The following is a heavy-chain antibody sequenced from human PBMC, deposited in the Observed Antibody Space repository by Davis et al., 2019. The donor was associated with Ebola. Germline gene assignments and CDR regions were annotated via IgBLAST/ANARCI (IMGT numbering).Heavy chain of an antibody. Sequence: ASVKVSCKASGYTFTAYSINWVRQAAGHGLEWLGWMDPNSGNTGYAQKFQGRVTMTRSTSISTAYMELRSLRSDDTAVYYCARDLLRDIVVVVAATTPGYWGQGTLVTVSS. J-gene: IGHJ4*02. V-gene: IGHV1-8*02. CDR1: GYTFTAYS. CDR2: MDPNSGNT. D-gene: IGHD2-15*01. CDR3: ARDLLRDIVVVVAATTPGY.